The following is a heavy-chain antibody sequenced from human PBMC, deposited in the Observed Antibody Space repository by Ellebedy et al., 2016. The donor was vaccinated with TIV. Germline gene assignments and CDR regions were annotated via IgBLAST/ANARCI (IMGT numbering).Heavy chain of an antibody. V-gene: IGHV1-46*01. J-gene: IGHJ4*02. CDR1: GYTFTSYY. CDR3: ARVAGGYSGSYYFDY. Sequence: ASVKVSCKASGYTFTSYYMHWVRQAPGQGLEWMGIINPSGGSTSYAQKFQGRVTMTRDTSTSTVYMELSSLRSEDTAVYYCARVAGGYSGSYYFDYWGQGTLVTVSS. CDR2: INPSGGST. D-gene: IGHD1-26*01.